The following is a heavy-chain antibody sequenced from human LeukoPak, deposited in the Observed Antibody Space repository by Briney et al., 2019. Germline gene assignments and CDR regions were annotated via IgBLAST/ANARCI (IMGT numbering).Heavy chain of an antibody. CDR3: ARADYGSGSTIDY. Sequence: ASVKVSCKASGGTFSSYAISWVRQAPGQGLEWMGGIIPIFGTANYAQKFQGRVTITADKSTSTAYMELSSLRSEDTAVYYCARADYGSGSTIDYWGQGTLVTVSS. CDR1: GGTFSSYA. D-gene: IGHD3-10*01. J-gene: IGHJ4*02. CDR2: IIPIFGTA. V-gene: IGHV1-69*06.